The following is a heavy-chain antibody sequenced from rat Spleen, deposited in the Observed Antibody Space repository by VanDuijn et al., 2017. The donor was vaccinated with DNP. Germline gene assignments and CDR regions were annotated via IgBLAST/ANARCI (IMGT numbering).Heavy chain of an antibody. CDR2: IVYDGSSS. CDR3: TTHGSIATISTGAMDV. V-gene: IGHV5S10*01. CDR1: GFTFSDYS. Sequence: EVQLVESGGGLVQPERSLKLSCAASGFTFSDYSMAWVRQAPKKGLEWVATIVYDGSSSFYGDSATGRFTVSRDNAKNTLYLQMDSLRSEDTATYYCTTHGSIATISTGAMDVWGQGTSVTVSS. D-gene: IGHD1-2*01. J-gene: IGHJ4*01.